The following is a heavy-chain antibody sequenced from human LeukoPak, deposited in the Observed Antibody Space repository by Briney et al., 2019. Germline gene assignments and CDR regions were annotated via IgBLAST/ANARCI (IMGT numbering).Heavy chain of an antibody. CDR3: AKGAEIDL. J-gene: IGHJ5*02. Sequence: GRSLRLSCATSGFTFSNYAMKWVREAPGKGLECVSAVTGPGDTTYYADSVKGRFFMSREDSKTTVYLQMNSLRAEDRAIYYCAKGAEIDLWGQGTLVTVSS. CDR1: GFTFSNYA. CDR2: VTGPGDTT. D-gene: IGHD3-16*01. V-gene: IGHV3-23*01.